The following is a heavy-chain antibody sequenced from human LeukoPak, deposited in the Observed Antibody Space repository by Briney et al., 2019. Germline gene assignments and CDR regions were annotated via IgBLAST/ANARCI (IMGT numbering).Heavy chain of an antibody. J-gene: IGHJ4*02. CDR3: ARLNGGN. Sequence: PSETLSLTRTVAGGSISSYYSSWIRRPAGKGLEWLGYVDYSGSTAYNPSLNGRVAISPDTSKNQFSLKLRSVTAADTAVYYCARLNGGNWGPGILVTVSS. CDR2: VDYSGST. V-gene: IGHV4-59*08. CDR1: GGSISSYY. D-gene: IGHD4-23*01.